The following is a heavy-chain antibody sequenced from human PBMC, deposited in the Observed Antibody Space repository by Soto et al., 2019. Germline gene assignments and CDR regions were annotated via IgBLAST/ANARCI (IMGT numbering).Heavy chain of an antibody. CDR2: IYTDGST. D-gene: IGHD4-17*01. V-gene: IGHV3-66*01. CDR1: GFTVSSNY. J-gene: IGHJ4*02. CDR3: LGHDYGGH. Sequence: EVQLVESGGGLVQSGGSLRLSCAASGFTVSSNYVSWVRQAPGKGLEWVSVIYTDGSTYYANSVKDRFTISRDNSKNTVYLQVNSLRADDTAVYYCLGHDYGGHWGQGTLVTVSS.